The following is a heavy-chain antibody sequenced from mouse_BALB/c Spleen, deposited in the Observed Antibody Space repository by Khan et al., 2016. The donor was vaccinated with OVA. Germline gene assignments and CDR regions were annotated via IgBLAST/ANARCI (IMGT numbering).Heavy chain of an antibody. CDR1: GYSITSDYA. D-gene: IGHD2-3*01. Sequence: EVQLQESGPGLVKPSQSLSLTCTVTGYSITSDYAWNWIRQFPGNKLEWRGYISSSGSTNYNPALKSRITITRDTSKNQFFLQLNSVTTEDTATYYCARDGSRYNYAMDYWGRGTSVTVSS. CDR3: ARDGSRYNYAMDY. CDR2: ISSSGST. V-gene: IGHV3-2*02. J-gene: IGHJ4*01.